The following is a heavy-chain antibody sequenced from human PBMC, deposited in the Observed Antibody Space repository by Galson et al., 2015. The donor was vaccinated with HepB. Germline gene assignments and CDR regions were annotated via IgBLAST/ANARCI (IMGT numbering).Heavy chain of an antibody. CDR2: ISSSSSYT. D-gene: IGHD3-3*01. V-gene: IGHV3-11*06. Sequence: SLRLSCAASGFTFSDYYMSWIRQAPGKGLEWVSYISSSSSYTNYADSVKGRFTISRDNAKNSLYLQMNSLRAEDTAVYYCARDRYDFWSGTNWFDPWGQGTLVTVSS. CDR1: GFTFSDYY. J-gene: IGHJ5*02. CDR3: ARDRYDFWSGTNWFDP.